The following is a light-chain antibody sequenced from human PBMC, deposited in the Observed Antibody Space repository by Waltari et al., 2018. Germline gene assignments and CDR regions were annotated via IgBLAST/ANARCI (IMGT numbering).Light chain of an antibody. J-gene: IGLJ3*02. CDR3: SSYTSSSTWV. Sequence: QSALTQPASVSGSPGQSITIPCTGTSSPVGSYNYVPWSQQHPGKTPQRMIYEVTKRPSGVSNRFSGSKSGNTASLTIAGLQAEDEADYYCSSYTSSSTWVFGGGTKLTVL. CDR1: SSPVGSYNY. V-gene: IGLV2-14*01. CDR2: EVT.